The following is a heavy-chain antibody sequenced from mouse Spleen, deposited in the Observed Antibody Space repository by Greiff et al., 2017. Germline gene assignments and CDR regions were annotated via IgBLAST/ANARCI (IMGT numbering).Heavy chain of an antibody. J-gene: IGHJ2*01. D-gene: IGHD2-14*01. CDR1: GYAFTNYL. CDR3: ARGLRYALFDY. Sequence: QVQLQQSGAELVRPGTSVKVSCKASGYAFTNYLIEWVKQRPGQGLEWIGVINPGSGGTNYNEKFKGKATLTADKSSSTAYMQLSSLTSEDSAVYFCARGLRYALFDYWGQGTTLTVSS. V-gene: IGHV1-54*01. CDR2: INPGSGGT.